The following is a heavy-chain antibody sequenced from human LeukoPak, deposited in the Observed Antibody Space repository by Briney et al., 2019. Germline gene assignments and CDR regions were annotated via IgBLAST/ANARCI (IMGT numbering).Heavy chain of an antibody. D-gene: IGHD3-10*01. CDR2: IIPIFRAA. CDR3: ARGAYYYGSGTYYNVNYFDY. J-gene: IGHJ4*02. V-gene: IGHV1-69*05. CDR1: GGSFSSYA. Sequence: SVKVSCKASGGSFSSYAITWVRQAPGQGLEWMGGIIPIFRAANYAQKFQGRVTVTTDESTSTAYMELSSLRSEDTAVYYCARGAYYYGSGTYYNVNYFDYWGQGTLVTVSS.